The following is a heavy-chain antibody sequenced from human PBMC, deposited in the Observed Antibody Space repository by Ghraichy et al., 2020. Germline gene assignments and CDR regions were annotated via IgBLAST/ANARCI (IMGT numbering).Heavy chain of an antibody. V-gene: IGHV3-66*01. J-gene: IGHJ4*02. Sequence: SLRLSCAASGFTVSSNYMSWVRQAPGKGLEWVSVIYSGGSTYYADSVKGRFTISRDNSKNTLYLQMNNLRAEDTAVYYCARGAMTTGTIFDYWGQGTLVTVSS. CDR3: ARGAMTTGTIFDY. CDR1: GFTVSSNY. D-gene: IGHD4-17*01. CDR2: IYSGGST.